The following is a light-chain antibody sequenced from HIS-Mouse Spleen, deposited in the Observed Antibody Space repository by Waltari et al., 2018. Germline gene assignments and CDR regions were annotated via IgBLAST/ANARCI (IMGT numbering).Light chain of an antibody. V-gene: IGLV5-37*01. Sequence: QPVLTQPPSSSASPGESARLTCTLPSDINVGSYNIYWYQQKPGRPPRYLLSYYPDSDKGQGSGVPSRFSGSKDASANTGILLISGLQSEDEADYYCMIWPSNAYVVFGGGTKLTVL. J-gene: IGLJ2*01. CDR2: YYPDSDK. CDR1: SDINVGSYN. CDR3: MIWPSNAYVV.